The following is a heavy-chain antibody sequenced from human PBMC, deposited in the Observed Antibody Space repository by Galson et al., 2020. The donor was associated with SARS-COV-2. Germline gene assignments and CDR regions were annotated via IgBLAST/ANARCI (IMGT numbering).Heavy chain of an antibody. V-gene: IGHV4-59*08. D-gene: IGHD3-9*01. J-gene: IGHJ5*02. CDR3: ARHLPLRYFDWAYSRDHWFDP. CDR1: GGSISSYY. Sequence: SETLSLTCTVSGGSISSYYWSWIRQPPGKGLEWIGYIYYSGSTNYNPSLKSRVTISVDTSKNQFSLKLSSVTAADTAVYYCARHLPLRYFDWAYSRDHWFDPWGQGTLVTVSS. CDR2: IYYSGST.